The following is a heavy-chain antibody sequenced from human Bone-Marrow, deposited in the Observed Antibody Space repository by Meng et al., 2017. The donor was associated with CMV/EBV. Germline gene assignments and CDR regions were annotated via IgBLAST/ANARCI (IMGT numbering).Heavy chain of an antibody. Sequence: GESLKISCAASGFTFGRYWMNWVRRAPGKGLEWVSSISSSGGTIQYSDSVKGRFTISRDNAKNSLYLQMNSLRAEDTAVYYCAKDVEKDAFDIWGQGTMVTVSS. CDR3: AKDVEKDAFDI. J-gene: IGHJ3*02. D-gene: IGHD2-21*01. V-gene: IGHV3-21*01. CDR2: ISSSGGTI. CDR1: GFTFGRYW.